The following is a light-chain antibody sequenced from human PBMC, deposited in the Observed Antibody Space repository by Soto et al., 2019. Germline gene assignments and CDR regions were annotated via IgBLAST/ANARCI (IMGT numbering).Light chain of an antibody. CDR1: SSDVGGYIL. Sequence: QSALTQPASVSGSPGQSITISCTGTSSDVGGYILVSWYQQEPGKAPKLMIYEGSKRPSGVSNRFSGSKSGNTASLTISGLQAEDEAHYYCCSYTSSSNWVFGGGTKLTVL. J-gene: IGLJ3*02. CDR2: EGS. V-gene: IGLV2-14*02. CDR3: CSYTSSSNWV.